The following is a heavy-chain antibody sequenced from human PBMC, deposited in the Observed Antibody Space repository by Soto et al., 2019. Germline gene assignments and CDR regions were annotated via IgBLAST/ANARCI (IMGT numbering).Heavy chain of an antibody. CDR1: GGSISSGGYY. CDR2: IYFRGNT. J-gene: IGHJ3*02. Sequence: PSETLSLTCTVSGGSISSGGYYWSWIRQHPEKGLEWIGNIYFRGNTYYSPSLESRLTISVDTSKNQFSLKLTSVTAADTAVYYCAREGGSYDSGGYLIRGAFDIWGQGTTVTVSS. D-gene: IGHD3-22*01. V-gene: IGHV4-31*03. CDR3: AREGGSYDSGGYLIRGAFDI.